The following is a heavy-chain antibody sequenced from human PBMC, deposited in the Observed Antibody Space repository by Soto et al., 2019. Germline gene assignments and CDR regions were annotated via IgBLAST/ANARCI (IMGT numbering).Heavy chain of an antibody. V-gene: IGHV3-64*01. Sequence: GGSLRLSCAASGFTFSSYAMHWVRQAPGKGLEYVSAISSNGGSTYYANSVKGRFTISRDNSKNTLYLQMGSLRAEDMAVDDCARDASLYYYGSGSYYDDWGQGTLVTVSS. D-gene: IGHD3-10*01. CDR2: ISSNGGST. CDR1: GFTFSSYA. J-gene: IGHJ4*02. CDR3: ARDASLYYYGSGSYYDD.